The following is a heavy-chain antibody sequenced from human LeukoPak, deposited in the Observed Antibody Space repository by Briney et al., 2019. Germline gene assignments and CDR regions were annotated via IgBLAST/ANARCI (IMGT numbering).Heavy chain of an antibody. CDR3: ARALLRFDP. CDR1: GGSISSYY. CDR2: IYYSGST. Sequence: SETLSLTCTVSGGSISSYYWSWIRQPPGKGLEWIGYIYYSGSTNYNPSLKSRVTISVDTSKNQFSLKLSSVTAADTAVYYCARALLRFDPWGQGTLVTVSS. D-gene: IGHD1-26*01. V-gene: IGHV4-59*01. J-gene: IGHJ5*02.